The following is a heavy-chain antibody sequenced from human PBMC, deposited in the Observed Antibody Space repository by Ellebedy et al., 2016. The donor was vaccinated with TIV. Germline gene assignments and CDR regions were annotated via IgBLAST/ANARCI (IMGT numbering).Heavy chain of an antibody. CDR1: GGSFSGYY. CDR2: INHSGST. CDR3: ARGWFGPDV. J-gene: IGHJ6*02. V-gene: IGHV4-34*01. D-gene: IGHD3-10*01. Sequence: SETLSLTXAVYGGSFSGYYWSWIRQPPGKGLEWIGEINHSGSTNYNPSLKSRVTISVDTSKNQFSLKLSSVTAADTAVYYCARGWFGPDVWGQGTTVTVSS.